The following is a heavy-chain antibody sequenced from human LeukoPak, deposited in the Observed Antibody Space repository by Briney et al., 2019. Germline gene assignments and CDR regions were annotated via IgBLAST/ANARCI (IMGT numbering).Heavy chain of an antibody. Sequence: GGSLRLSCAASGFTFTTFGMHWVRQAPGKGLEWVSAISGSGGSTYYADSVKGRFTISRDNSKNTLYLQMNSLRAEDTAVYYCARGGSTAGYYFDYWGQGTLVTVSS. J-gene: IGHJ4*02. CDR2: ISGSGGST. CDR1: GFTFTTFG. CDR3: ARGGSTAGYYFDY. V-gene: IGHV3-23*01. D-gene: IGHD6-13*01.